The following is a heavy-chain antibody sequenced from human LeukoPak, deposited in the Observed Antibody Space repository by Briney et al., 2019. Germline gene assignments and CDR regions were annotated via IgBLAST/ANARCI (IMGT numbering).Heavy chain of an antibody. J-gene: IGHJ4*02. CDR2: IYHSGST. CDR3: ARVIVDYGSGSYDYFDY. Sequence: SETLSLTRAVSGGSISSSNWWSWVRQPPGKGLEWIGEIYHSGSTNYNPSLKSRVTISVDKSKNQFSLKLSSVTAADTAVYYCARVIVDYGSGSYDYFDYWGQGTLVTVSS. CDR1: GGSISSSNW. V-gene: IGHV4-4*02. D-gene: IGHD3-10*01.